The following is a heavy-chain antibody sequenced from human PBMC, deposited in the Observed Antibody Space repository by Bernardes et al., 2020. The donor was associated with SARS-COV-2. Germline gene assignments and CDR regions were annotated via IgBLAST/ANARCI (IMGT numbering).Heavy chain of an antibody. D-gene: IGHD5-12*01. CDR2: ITYSGRT. CDR3: ARSPTSTVATV. Sequence: SETLSLTCTVSGGSISSSSNCWAWIRQPPGKGLEWIGGITYSGRTYYNPSLKSRVTISVDTSKNQFSLRLTSVTATDTALYYCARSPTSTVATVWGQGTLVTVSS. J-gene: IGHJ4*02. V-gene: IGHV4-39*01. CDR1: GGSISSSSNC.